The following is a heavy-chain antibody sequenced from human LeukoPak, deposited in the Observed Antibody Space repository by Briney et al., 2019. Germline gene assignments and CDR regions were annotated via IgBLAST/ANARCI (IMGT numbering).Heavy chain of an antibody. CDR2: ISSSGSTI. V-gene: IGHV3-48*03. CDR1: GFTFSSYE. J-gene: IGHJ4*02. D-gene: IGHD5-12*01. Sequence: GGSLRLSCAASGFTFSSYEMNWVRAAPGQGLEWVSYISSSGSTIYYADSVKGRFTISRDNAKNSLYLQVNSLRAGDTALYYCAKLKRYTSTYNSFDFWGQGTLVAVSS. CDR3: AKLKRYTSTYNSFDF.